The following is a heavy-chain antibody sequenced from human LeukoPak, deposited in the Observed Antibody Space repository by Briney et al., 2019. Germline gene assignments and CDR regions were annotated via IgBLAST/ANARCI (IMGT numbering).Heavy chain of an antibody. Sequence: SETLSLTCTVSGGSITHSYWSWIRHSAGTGMEWIGRIHATGTTNYNPSFKSRVIMSLDMPTSQFSLTLSAVTVADTATYYCARIFDRDVWGQGALVTVSP. V-gene: IGHV4-4*07. J-gene: IGHJ3*01. CDR3: ARIFDRDV. D-gene: IGHD3-22*01. CDR1: GGSITHSY. CDR2: IHATGTT.